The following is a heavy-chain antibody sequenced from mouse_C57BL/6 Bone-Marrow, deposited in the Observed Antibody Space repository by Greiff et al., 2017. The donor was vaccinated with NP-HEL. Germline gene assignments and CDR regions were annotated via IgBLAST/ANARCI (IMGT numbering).Heavy chain of an antibody. CDR2: IDPSDSYT. CDR1: GYTFTSYW. Sequence: QVQLKQPGAELVKPGASVKLSCKASGYTFTSYWMQWVKQRPGQGLEWIGEIDPSDSYTNYNQKFKGKATLTVDTSSSTAYMQLSSLTSEDSAVYYCARGGTTVVATKYFDVWGTGTTVTVSS. CDR3: ARGGTTVVATKYFDV. D-gene: IGHD1-1*01. J-gene: IGHJ1*03. V-gene: IGHV1-50*01.